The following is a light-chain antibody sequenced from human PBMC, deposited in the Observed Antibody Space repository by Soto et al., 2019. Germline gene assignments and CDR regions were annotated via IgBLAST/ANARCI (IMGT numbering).Light chain of an antibody. CDR3: ETWDGSLSAGV. Sequence: QSVLTQPPSVSAAPGQKVTISCSGSSSNIENNYVSWYQHLQGTAPKLLIYENNKRPSVIPDRFSGSKSGTSATLGITGLQNGDEADYYCETWDGSLSAGVFGGGTKRTVL. V-gene: IGLV1-51*02. J-gene: IGLJ3*02. CDR1: SSNIENNY. CDR2: ENN.